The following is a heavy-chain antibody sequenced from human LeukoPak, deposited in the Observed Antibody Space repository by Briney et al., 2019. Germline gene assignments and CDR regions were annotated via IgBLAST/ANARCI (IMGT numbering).Heavy chain of an antibody. CDR1: GYSFTSYW. J-gene: IGHJ3*02. CDR2: IYPGDSDT. Sequence: GESLKISCKGSGYSFTSYWIGWVRQMPGKGLEWMGIIYPGDSDTRYSPSFQGQVTISADKSISTAYLQWSSLKASDTAMYYCARLEHFLEWSRDAFDIWGQGTMVTVSS. D-gene: IGHD3-3*01. V-gene: IGHV5-51*01. CDR3: ARLEHFLEWSRDAFDI.